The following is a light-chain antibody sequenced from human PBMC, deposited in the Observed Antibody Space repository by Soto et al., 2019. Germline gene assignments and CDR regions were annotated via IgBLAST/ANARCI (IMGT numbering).Light chain of an antibody. CDR2: DVS. Sequence: ALTQPASVSGSPGQSITISCTGTSSDVGGYNYVSWYQQHPGKAPKLMIYDVSNRPSGVSNRFSGSKSGNTASLTISWLQAEDEADYYCSSYTSSIPYVFGTGTKVTVL. V-gene: IGLV2-14*01. CDR1: SSDVGGYNY. J-gene: IGLJ1*01. CDR3: SSYTSSIPYV.